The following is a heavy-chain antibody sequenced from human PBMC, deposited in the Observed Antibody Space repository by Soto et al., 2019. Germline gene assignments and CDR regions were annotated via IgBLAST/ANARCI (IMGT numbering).Heavy chain of an antibody. V-gene: IGHV4-30-4*01. CDR3: ATESGSTYGYFDY. CDR1: GGSVSSGGDY. CDR2: ISGSGST. J-gene: IGHJ4*02. D-gene: IGHD5-18*01. Sequence: SETLSLTCTVSGGSVSSGGDYWSWIHQSPGKGLEWIGYISGSGSTGYNPSLKNRLTMSVDRSKNQFTLRLTPVTAADTAVYFCATESGSTYGYFDYWGQGTQVTVSS.